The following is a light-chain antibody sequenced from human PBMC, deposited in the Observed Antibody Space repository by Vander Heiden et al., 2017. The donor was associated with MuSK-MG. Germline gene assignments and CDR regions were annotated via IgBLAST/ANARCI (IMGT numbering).Light chain of an antibody. J-gene: IGKJ1*01. CDR1: QSVSSN. Sequence: IVMTHSPATLSVSPGERATLSCRASQSVSSNLAWYQQKPGQAPRLLIYGASTRATGIPARLSGSGSGTEFTLTISSLQSEDFAVYYCQQDYNWPRTFGQGTKVEIK. CDR2: GAS. CDR3: QQDYNWPRT. V-gene: IGKV3-15*01.